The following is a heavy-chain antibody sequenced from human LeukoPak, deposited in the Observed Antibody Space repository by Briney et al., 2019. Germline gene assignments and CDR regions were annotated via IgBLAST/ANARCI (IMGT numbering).Heavy chain of an antibody. D-gene: IGHD7-27*01. V-gene: IGHV3-11*01. J-gene: IGHJ3*02. Sequence: PGGSLRLSCAASGFTFSDYYMSWIRHASGKGLEWISYISSSGSTIYYVDSVKGRFTISRDNAKNSLYLQMNSLRAEDTAVYYCAKDPDWGEIDAFDIWGQGTMVTVSS. CDR1: GFTFSDYY. CDR2: ISSSGSTI. CDR3: AKDPDWGEIDAFDI.